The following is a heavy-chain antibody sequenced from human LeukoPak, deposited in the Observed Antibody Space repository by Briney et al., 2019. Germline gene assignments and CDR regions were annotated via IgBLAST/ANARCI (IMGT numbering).Heavy chain of an antibody. CDR1: GFTFSSYG. V-gene: IGHV3-30*12. J-gene: IGHJ4*02. Sequence: PGGSLRLSCAASGFTFSSYGMHWVRQAPGKGLEWVAVISYDGSNKYYADSVKGRFTISRGNAKNSLYLQMNSLRAEDTAVYYCARDFGLVTRGPIFDYWGQGTLVTVSS. CDR3: ARDFGLVTRGPIFDY. CDR2: ISYDGSNK. D-gene: IGHD3-16*01.